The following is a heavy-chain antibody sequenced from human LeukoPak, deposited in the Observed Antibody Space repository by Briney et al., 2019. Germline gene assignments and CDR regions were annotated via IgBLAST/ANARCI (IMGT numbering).Heavy chain of an antibody. V-gene: IGHV4-59*08. Sequence: DPSETLSLTCTVSGGSISSYYWSWIRQPPGKGLEWIGYIYYSGSTNYNPSLKSRVTISVDTSKNQFSLKLSSVTATDTAVYYCARLLDWSFDYWGQGTLVTVSS. CDR3: ARLLDWSFDY. D-gene: IGHD3-9*01. J-gene: IGHJ4*02. CDR2: IYYSGST. CDR1: GGSISSYY.